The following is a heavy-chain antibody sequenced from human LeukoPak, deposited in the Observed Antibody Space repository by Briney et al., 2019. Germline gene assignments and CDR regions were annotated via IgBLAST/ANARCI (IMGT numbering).Heavy chain of an antibody. D-gene: IGHD3-16*02. CDR2: IYYSGST. V-gene: IGHV4-59*12. CDR1: GGSISSYY. Sequence: SETLSLTCTVSGGSISSYYWSWIRQPPGKGLEWIGYIYYSGSTNYNPSLKSRVTISVDTSKNQFSLKLSSVTAADTAVYYCARGYYDYVWGSYRPKRFDPWGQGTLVTVSS. J-gene: IGHJ5*02. CDR3: ARGYYDYVWGSYRPKRFDP.